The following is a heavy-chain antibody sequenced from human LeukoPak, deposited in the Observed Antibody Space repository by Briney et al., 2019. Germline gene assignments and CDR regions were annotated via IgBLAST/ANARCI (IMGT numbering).Heavy chain of an antibody. Sequence: HTGRSLRLSCAASGFTFSSYGMHWVRQAPGEGLEWVAVIWYDGSNKYYADSVKGRFTISRDNSKNTLYLQMNSLRAEDTAVYYCARAKGGAFDYWGQGTLVTVSS. CDR1: GFTFSSYG. J-gene: IGHJ4*02. CDR2: IWYDGSNK. CDR3: ARAKGGAFDY. D-gene: IGHD3-16*01. V-gene: IGHV3-33*01.